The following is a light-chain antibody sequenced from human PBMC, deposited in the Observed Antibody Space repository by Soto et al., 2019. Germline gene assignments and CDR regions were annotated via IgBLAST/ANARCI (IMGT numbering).Light chain of an antibody. CDR2: GAS. CDR3: QQYGSSPPIT. V-gene: IGKV3-20*01. J-gene: IGKJ3*01. CDR1: QSVSSSY. Sequence: EIVLTQSPGTLSLSPGERATLSCRASQSVSSSYLAWYQQKPGQAPRLLIYGASSRATDIPDRFSGSGSGTDFTLTISRLEPEEFAVYYCQQYGSSPPITFGPGTKVDIK.